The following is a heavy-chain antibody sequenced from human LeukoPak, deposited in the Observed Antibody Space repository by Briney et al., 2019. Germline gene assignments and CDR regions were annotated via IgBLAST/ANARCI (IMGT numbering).Heavy chain of an antibody. CDR2: ISSSSSYI. CDR3: ARVGDIVVVPAAFDY. V-gene: IGHV3-21*01. Sequence: GGSLRLSCAASGFTFSRYSMNWVRQALGKGLEWVSSISSSSSYIYYADSVKGRFTISRDNAKNSLYLQMNSLRAEDTAVYYCARVGDIVVVPAAFDYWGQGTLVTVSS. CDR1: GFTFSRYS. D-gene: IGHD2-2*01. J-gene: IGHJ4*02.